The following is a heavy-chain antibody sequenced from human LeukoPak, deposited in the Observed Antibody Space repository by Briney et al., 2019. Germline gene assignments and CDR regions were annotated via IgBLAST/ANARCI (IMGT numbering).Heavy chain of an antibody. D-gene: IGHD4-23*01. J-gene: IGHJ1*01. V-gene: IGHV3-74*01. CDR3: ARGSGNQYFQH. CDR2: ISTGGSST. CDR1: GFTFSNFW. Sequence: PGGSLRLSCAASGFTFSNFWVHWVRQAPGKGLVWVSRISTGGSSTAYADSVKGRFTISRDNAKNTLYLQMNSLRAEDTAVYYCARGSGNQYFQHWGQGTLVTVSS.